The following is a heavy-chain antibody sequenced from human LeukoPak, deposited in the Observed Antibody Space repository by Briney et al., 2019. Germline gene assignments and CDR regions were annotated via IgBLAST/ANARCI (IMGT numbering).Heavy chain of an antibody. CDR2: ISGSGGTT. D-gene: IGHD3-3*01. CDR3: AKDRNYDFTVDAFDI. V-gene: IGHV3-23*01. CDR1: EFTFSSYA. Sequence: GGSLRLSCAASEFTFSSYAMSWVRQAPGKGLEWVSSISGSGGTTYYADSVKGRFTISRDNSKNTLYLQMNSLRAEDTAVYYCAKDRNYDFTVDAFDIWGQGTMVTVSS. J-gene: IGHJ3*02.